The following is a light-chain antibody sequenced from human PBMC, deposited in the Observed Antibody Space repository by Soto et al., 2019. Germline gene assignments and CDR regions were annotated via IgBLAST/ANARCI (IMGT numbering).Light chain of an antibody. J-gene: IGKJ3*01. CDR1: QDISNY. CDR3: QQYDNLPL. V-gene: IGKV1-33*01. Sequence: DIQMTQSPSSLSASVGDRVTITCQASQDISNYLNWYQQKPGQAPKLLIYDASNLDIGVPSRFSGSGSGKRFRLSISSLQPDDIATYDGQQYDNLPLFGPGTRVGIK. CDR2: DAS.